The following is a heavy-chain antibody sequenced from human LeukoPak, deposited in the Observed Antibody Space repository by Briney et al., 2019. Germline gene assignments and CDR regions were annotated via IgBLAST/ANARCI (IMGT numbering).Heavy chain of an antibody. V-gene: IGHV3-21*04. J-gene: IGHJ4*02. CDR1: GFTFSSYS. CDR2: ISSSSSYI. Sequence: GGSLRLSCAASGFTFSSYSMNWVRQAPGKGLEWVSSISSSSSYIYYADSVKGRFTISRDNAKNTLYLQMNSLRAEDTAVYYCAKKGYYDGSGYYMYYFDHWGQGTLVTVSS. D-gene: IGHD3-22*01. CDR3: AKKGYYDGSGYYMYYFDH.